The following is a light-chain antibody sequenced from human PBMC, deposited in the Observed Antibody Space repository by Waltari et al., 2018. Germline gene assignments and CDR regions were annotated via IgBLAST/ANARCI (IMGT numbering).Light chain of an antibody. CDR1: TIGTNS. J-gene: IGLJ3*02. CDR3: QVWVSGQEV. CDR2: YNS. Sequence: YLLTQAPSVSVAPGQTARVTCRVYTIGTNSVHWYQQKPGQAPALVLSYNSDRPSGIPERFSGSNSENTATLTISRVEAGDEADYYCQVWVSGQEVFGGGTKLTVL. V-gene: IGLV3-21*04.